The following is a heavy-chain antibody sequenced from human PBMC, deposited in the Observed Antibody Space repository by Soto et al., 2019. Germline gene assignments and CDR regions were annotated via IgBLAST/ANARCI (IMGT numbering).Heavy chain of an antibody. D-gene: IGHD3-22*01. CDR3: ARVDSSGYYDY. V-gene: IGHV4-59*01. CDR1: GGSISSYY. Sequence: SETLSLTCTVSGGSISSYYWSWIRQPPGKGLEWIGYIYYSGSTNYNPSLKSRVTISVDTSKNQFSLKLSSVTAADTAVYYCARVDSSGYYDYWGQGTLVTVSS. J-gene: IGHJ4*02. CDR2: IYYSGST.